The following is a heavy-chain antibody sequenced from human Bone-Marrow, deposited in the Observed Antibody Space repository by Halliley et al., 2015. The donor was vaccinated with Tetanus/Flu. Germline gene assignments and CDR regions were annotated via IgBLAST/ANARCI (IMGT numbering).Heavy chain of an antibody. CDR3: AREGFTDYVLSQYYYGMDV. Sequence: FHSGKTNYTPSPQSRLTISVDKSRNQFSLRLSSVTAADTAVYYCAREGFTDYVLSQYYYGMDVWGQGTTVTVSS. D-gene: IGHD4-17*01. J-gene: IGHJ6*02. V-gene: IGHV4-4*02. CDR2: FHSGKT.